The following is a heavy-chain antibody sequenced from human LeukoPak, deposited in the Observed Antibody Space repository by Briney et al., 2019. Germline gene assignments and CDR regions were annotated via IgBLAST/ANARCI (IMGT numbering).Heavy chain of an antibody. J-gene: IGHJ5*02. V-gene: IGHV4-59*01. Sequence: SETLSLTCSVSGDSIRTYYWSWIRQPPGKGLEWIGYIIDTGSTNYKPSLKTRLTMSVDVSKNQISLKLSSVTAADTAVYYCARGYSSSWYFNWFDPWGQGTLVTVSS. CDR2: IIDTGST. CDR1: GDSIRTYY. CDR3: ARGYSSSWYFNWFDP. D-gene: IGHD6-13*01.